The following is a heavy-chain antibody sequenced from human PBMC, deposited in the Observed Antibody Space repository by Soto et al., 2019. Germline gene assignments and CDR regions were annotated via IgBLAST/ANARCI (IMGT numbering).Heavy chain of an antibody. CDR3: ARGRTFIAAAGPAFDY. Sequence: PFETLSLTCAVYGGSFSGYYWSWIRQPPGKGLEWIGEINHSGSTNYNPSLKSRVTISVDTSKNQFSLKLSSVTAADTAVYYCARGRTFIAAAGPAFDYWGQGTLVTSPQ. J-gene: IGHJ4*02. V-gene: IGHV4-34*01. CDR1: GGSFSGYY. CDR2: INHSGST. D-gene: IGHD6-13*01.